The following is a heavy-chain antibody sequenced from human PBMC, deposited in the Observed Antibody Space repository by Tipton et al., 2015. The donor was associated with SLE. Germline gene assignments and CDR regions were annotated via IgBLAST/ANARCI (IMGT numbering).Heavy chain of an antibody. CDR3: ARSQWEPGYMDV. CDR2: IYVSGST. J-gene: IGHJ6*03. CDR1: GGSISSGFYY. V-gene: IGHV4-61*02. Sequence: TLSLTCTVSGGSISSGFYYWSWIRQPAGKGLEWIGRIYVSGSTNYNPSLKSRVTMSVDVSKNQFSLKLSSVTAADTAVYYCARSQWEPGYMDVWGKGTTVPVSS. D-gene: IGHD1-26*01.